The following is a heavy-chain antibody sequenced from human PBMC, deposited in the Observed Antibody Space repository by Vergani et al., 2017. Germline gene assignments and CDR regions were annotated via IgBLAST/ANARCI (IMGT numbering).Heavy chain of an antibody. D-gene: IGHD1-1*01. CDR1: GFTFSSYS. CDR3: ARDPGTGTTLFDD. J-gene: IGHJ4*02. Sequence: EVQLVESGGGLVKPGGSLRLSCAASGFTFSSYSMNWVRQAPGKGLEWVSSISSSSSYIYYADSVKGRFTISRDNAKNSLYLQMNSLRAEDTAVYYCARDPGTGTTLFDDWGQGTLVTVSS. V-gene: IGHV3-21*01. CDR2: ISSSSSYI.